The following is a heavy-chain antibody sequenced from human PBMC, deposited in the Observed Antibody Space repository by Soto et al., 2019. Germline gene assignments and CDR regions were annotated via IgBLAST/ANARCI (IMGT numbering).Heavy chain of an antibody. Sequence: GGSLRLSCAASGFTFSDYWMHWVRQAPGKGLVWVSHISADGTYTSDADFAKGRFTISRDNARNTLYLEMNSLSAEDTAVYYCARVNEYNEIWGQGTLVTVSS. V-gene: IGHV3-74*01. CDR1: GFTFSDYW. CDR2: ISADGTYT. D-gene: IGHD1-1*01. CDR3: ARVNEYNEI. J-gene: IGHJ4*02.